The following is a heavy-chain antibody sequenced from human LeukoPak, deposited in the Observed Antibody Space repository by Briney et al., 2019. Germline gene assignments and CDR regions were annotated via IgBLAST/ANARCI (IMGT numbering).Heavy chain of an antibody. CDR1: GFNFTNYN. CDR2: IHSSSGSI. J-gene: IGHJ3*02. V-gene: IGHV3-21*01. CDR3: ARDLAWDAFDI. Sequence: GGSLRLSCAASGFNFTNYNMNWVRQAPGKGLEWVSSIHSSSGSIYYADSLKGRFTISRDNAKNSLYLQMNSLRAEDTAVYYCARDLAWDAFDIWGQGTMVTVSS.